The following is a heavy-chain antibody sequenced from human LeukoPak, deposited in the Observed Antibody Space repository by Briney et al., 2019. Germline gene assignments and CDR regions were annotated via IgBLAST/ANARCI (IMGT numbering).Heavy chain of an antibody. J-gene: IGHJ3*02. CDR2: ISGSGGST. Sequence: PGGFLRLSCAASGFTFSSYAMSWVRQAPGKGLEWVSAISGSGGSTYYADSVKGRFTISRDNSKNTLYLQMNSLRAEDTAVYYCAKPRVRGVSLGAFDIWGQGTMVTVSS. CDR3: AKPRVRGVSLGAFDI. D-gene: IGHD3-10*01. V-gene: IGHV3-23*01. CDR1: GFTFSSYA.